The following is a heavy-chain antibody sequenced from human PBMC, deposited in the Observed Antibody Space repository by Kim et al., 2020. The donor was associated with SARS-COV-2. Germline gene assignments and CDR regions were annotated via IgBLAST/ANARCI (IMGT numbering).Heavy chain of an antibody. Sequence: ASVKVSCKASGYVFTSYGITWVRQAPGQGLEWMGWISTYNDNPNYAQKLQDRVTMTVDRSAPTAYMELRSLRADDTAVYYCTRGGGGHCSGGAWHSGDYWGQGTLVTVSS. D-gene: IGHD2-15*01. CDR3: TRGGGGHCSGGAWHSGDY. J-gene: IGHJ4*02. V-gene: IGHV1-18*01. CDR2: ISTYNDNP. CDR1: GYVFTSYG.